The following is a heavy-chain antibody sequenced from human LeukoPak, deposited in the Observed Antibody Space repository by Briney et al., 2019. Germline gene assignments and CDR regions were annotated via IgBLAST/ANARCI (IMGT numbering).Heavy chain of an antibody. J-gene: IGHJ4*02. Sequence: RPGGSLRLSCAASGFTFDDYGMSWVRQAPGKGLEWVSGINWNGGSTGYADSVKGRFTISRDNAKSSLYLQMNSLRAEDTALYYCARDHYDILTGYVDYWGQGTLVTVSS. D-gene: IGHD3-9*01. CDR2: INWNGGST. V-gene: IGHV3-20*04. CDR1: GFTFDDYG. CDR3: ARDHYDILTGYVDY.